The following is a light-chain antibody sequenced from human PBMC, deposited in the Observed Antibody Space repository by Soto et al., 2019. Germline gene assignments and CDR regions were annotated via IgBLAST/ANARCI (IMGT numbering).Light chain of an antibody. Sequence: ENVLTQSPGTLSLSPGERATLSCRASQSVSSSYLAWYQQKPGQAPRLLIYDASSRATGIPDRFSGSGSGTDFTLTTSRLEPEDFAVYFCQQYGSSPRTFGQGTKVEIK. CDR3: QQYGSSPRT. V-gene: IGKV3-20*01. CDR1: QSVSSSY. J-gene: IGKJ1*01. CDR2: DAS.